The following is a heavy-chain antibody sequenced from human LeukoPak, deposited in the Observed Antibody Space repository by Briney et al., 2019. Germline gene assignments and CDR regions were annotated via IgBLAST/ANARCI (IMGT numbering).Heavy chain of an antibody. CDR2: IIPIFGTA. V-gene: IGHV1-69*05. CDR1: GGTFSSYA. D-gene: IGHD2-15*01. J-gene: IGHJ4*02. Sequence: VASVKASCKASGGTFSSYAISWVRQAPGQGLEWMGGIIPIFGTANYAQKFQGRVTITTDESTSTAYMELSSLRSEDTAVYYCARGYCSGGSCPYNFDYWGQGTLVTVSS. CDR3: ARGYCSGGSCPYNFDY.